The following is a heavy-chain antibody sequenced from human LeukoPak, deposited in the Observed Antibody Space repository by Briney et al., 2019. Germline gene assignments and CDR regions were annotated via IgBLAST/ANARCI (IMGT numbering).Heavy chain of an antibody. V-gene: IGHV4-38-2*02. CDR2: IYHSEST. J-gene: IGHJ5*02. D-gene: IGHD4-17*01. CDR3: ARGDYSDGRGFDP. Sequence: SETLSLTCTVSGYTISSGYYWGWIRQPPGKGLDWIGSIYHSESTYYNPSVKSRVTNSLDTSKNQFSLKLSPVTAADTGLYYCARGDYSDGRGFDPWGQGTLVTVCS. CDR1: GYTISSGYY.